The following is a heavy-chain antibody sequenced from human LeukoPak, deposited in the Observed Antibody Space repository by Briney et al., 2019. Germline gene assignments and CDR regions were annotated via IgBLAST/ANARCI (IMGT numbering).Heavy chain of an antibody. V-gene: IGHV1-69*13. J-gene: IGHJ6*03. CDR1: GGTFSSYA. Sequence: SVKVSCKASGGTFSSYAISWVRQAPGQGLEWMGGIIPIFGTANYAQKFQGRVTITADESTSTAYMELSSLRSEDTAVYYCARDGTNWHHPDYYYMDVWGKGTTVTVSS. D-gene: IGHD7-27*01. CDR3: ARDGTNWHHPDYYYMDV. CDR2: IIPIFGTA.